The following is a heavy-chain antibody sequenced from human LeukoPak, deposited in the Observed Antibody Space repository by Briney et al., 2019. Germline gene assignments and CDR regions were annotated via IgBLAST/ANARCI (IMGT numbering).Heavy chain of an antibody. J-gene: IGHJ4*02. V-gene: IGHV3-30-3*01. CDR3: ARDYYYDKVLDY. D-gene: IGHD3-22*01. CDR2: ISYDGSNK. CDR1: GFTFSSYA. Sequence: GGSLRLSCAASGFTFSSYAMHWVRQAPGKGLEWVAVISYDGSNKYYADSVKGRFTISRDNSKNTLYLQMNSLRAEDTAVYYCARDYYYDKVLDYWGQGTLVTASS.